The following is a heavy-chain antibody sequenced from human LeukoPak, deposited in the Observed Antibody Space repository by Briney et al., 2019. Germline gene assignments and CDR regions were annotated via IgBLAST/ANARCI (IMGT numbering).Heavy chain of an antibody. D-gene: IGHD6-19*01. CDR3: ATAPGIAVAGTVGNH. CDR2: INPNSGGT. CDR1: GYTFTGFY. V-gene: IGHV1-2*02. J-gene: IGHJ1*01. Sequence: GASVKVSCKASGYTFTGFYIHWVRQAPGQGLEWMGWINPNSGGTKYAQRFQGRVTMTRDTSISTAYMELNSLRSEDTAVYYCATAPGIAVAGTVGNHWGQGTLVTVSS.